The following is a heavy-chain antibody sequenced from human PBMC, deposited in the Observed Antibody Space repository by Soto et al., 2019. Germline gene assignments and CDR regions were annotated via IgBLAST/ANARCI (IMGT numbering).Heavy chain of an antibody. J-gene: IGHJ4*02. CDR2: IYYSGST. Sequence: QLQLQESGPGLVKPSETLSLTCTVSGGSISSSSYYWGWIRQPPGKGLEWIGNIYYSGSTYYNPSLKSRVTISVDTSKNQFSLKLSSVTAADTAVYYCARQVATPYYYFDYWGQGTLVTVSS. D-gene: IGHD5-12*01. CDR1: GGSISSSSYY. V-gene: IGHV4-39*01. CDR3: ARQVATPYYYFDY.